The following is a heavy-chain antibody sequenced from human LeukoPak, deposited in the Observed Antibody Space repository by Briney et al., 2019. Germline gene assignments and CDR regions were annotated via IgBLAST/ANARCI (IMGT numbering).Heavy chain of an antibody. CDR2: ISGSGGST. CDR1: GFTFSSYA. J-gene: IGHJ4*02. V-gene: IGHV3-23*01. CDR3: AKSLDYSYDLWYFDY. D-gene: IGHD5-18*01. Sequence: GVLRLSCAASGFTFSSYAMSWVRQAPGKGLEWVSAISGSGGSTYYADSVKGRFTISRDNSKNTLYLQMNSLRAEDTAVYYCAKSLDYSYDLWYFDYWGQGTLVTVSS.